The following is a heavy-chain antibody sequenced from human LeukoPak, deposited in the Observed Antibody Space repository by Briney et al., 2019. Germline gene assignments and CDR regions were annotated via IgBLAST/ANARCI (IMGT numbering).Heavy chain of an antibody. Sequence: SETLSLTCAVSGGSISENYWSWLRQPPGKGLEWIAYVSYSGDTNYNPSLKSRVTISRDTSKNQFSLKLSSVIAADTAVYYCARRWGVGLYYFDYWGQGTLVTVSS. D-gene: IGHD3-10*01. CDR1: GGSISENY. CDR3: ARRWGVGLYYFDY. J-gene: IGHJ4*02. CDR2: VSYSGDT. V-gene: IGHV4-59*08.